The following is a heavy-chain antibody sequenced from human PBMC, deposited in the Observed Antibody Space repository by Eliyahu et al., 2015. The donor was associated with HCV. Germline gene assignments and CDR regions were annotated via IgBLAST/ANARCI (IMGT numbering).Heavy chain of an antibody. CDR1: GFTFSSXA. CDR3: AKVWAYYYDSSGYQGGY. V-gene: IGHV3-23*01. J-gene: IGHJ4*02. D-gene: IGHD3-22*01. Sequence: EVQLLESGGGLVQPGGSLRLSCAASGFTFSSXAMSWVRQAPGKGLEWVSAISGSGGSTYYADSVKGRFTISRDNSKNTLYLQMNSLRAEDTAVYYCAKVWAYYYDSSGYQGGYWGQGTLVTVSS. CDR2: ISGSGGST.